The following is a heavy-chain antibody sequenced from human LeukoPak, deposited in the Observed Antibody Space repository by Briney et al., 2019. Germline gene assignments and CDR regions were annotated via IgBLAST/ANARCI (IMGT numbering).Heavy chain of an antibody. J-gene: IGHJ4*02. D-gene: IGHD4-23*01. CDR1: GFTFSSYA. Sequence: GGSLRLSCAASGFTFSSYAMSWVRQAPGKGLEWVSAGSGSGGNTYYADSVKGRFTISRDNSRNTLYLLVDSLRAEDTALYYCARESTVVAQFDYRGQGTLVTVSS. CDR3: ARESTVVAQFDY. V-gene: IGHV3-23*01. CDR2: GSGSGGNT.